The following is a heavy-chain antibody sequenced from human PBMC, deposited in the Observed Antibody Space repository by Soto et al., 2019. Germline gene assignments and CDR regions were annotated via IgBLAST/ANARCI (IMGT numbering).Heavy chain of an antibody. V-gene: IGHV1-3*01. D-gene: IGHD2-2*01. CDR2: INAGNGNT. Sequence: ASVKVSCKASGYTFTSYGISWVRQAPGQRLEWMGWINAGNGNTKYSQKFQGRVTITRDTSASTAYMELSSLRSEDTAVYYCARSKVVVVPAAPLDVWGQGTTVTVSS. CDR1: GYTFTSYG. CDR3: ARSKVVVVPAAPLDV. J-gene: IGHJ6*02.